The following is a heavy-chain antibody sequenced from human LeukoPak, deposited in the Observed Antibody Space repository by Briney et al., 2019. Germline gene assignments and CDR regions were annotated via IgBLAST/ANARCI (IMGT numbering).Heavy chain of an antibody. J-gene: IGHJ4*02. CDR2: VYYSGNT. D-gene: IGHD4/OR15-4a*01. CDR3: ARTQYGGYVNY. CDR1: GGSISGYY. V-gene: IGHV4-59*08. Sequence: SETLSLTCTVSGGSISGYYWSWIRQSPGRGLEWIGYVYYSGNTNYNPSLKSRLTISLDTAKNQFSLKLSSVTAADTAVYYCARTQYGGYVNYWGQGTLVTVSS.